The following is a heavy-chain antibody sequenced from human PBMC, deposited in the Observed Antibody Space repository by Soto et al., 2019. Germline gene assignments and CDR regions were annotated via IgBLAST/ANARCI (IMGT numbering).Heavy chain of an antibody. V-gene: IGHV4-61*01. CDR1: GGSVSSNNYY. CDR2: IYHSGST. CDR3: ARAGFRGSVYVYWFDA. D-gene: IGHD3-10*02. J-gene: IGHJ5*02. Sequence: QVELQESGPGLVKPSETLSLTCTVSGGSVSSNNYYWNWIRQPPGKGLEWIGFIYHSGSTNYNPSRNSRVTISVDTSKNQFSLKLSSVTAADTAIYYCARAGFRGSVYVYWFDAWGQGALVTVSS.